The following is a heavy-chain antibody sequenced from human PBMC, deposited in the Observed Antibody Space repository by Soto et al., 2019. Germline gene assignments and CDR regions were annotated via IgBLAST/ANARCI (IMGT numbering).Heavy chain of an antibody. V-gene: IGHV4-39*01. D-gene: IGHD3-9*01. CDR3: ARGRRYDILTGYYFSPPDY. CDR1: GGSISTRGYY. CDR2: IYYSGIT. Sequence: SETLSLPCTVSGGSISTRGYYWGWVRQTPKKGLDWIGTIYYSGITYSNPSLKSRVTIYVDTSKNQFSLKLSSVTAADTAVYYCARGRRYDILTGYYFSPPDYWGQGTLVTVSS. J-gene: IGHJ4*02.